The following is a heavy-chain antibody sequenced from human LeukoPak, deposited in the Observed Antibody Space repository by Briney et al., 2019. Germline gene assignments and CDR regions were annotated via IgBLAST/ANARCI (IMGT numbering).Heavy chain of an antibody. V-gene: IGHV4-38-2*02. CDR1: GYSISSGYY. CDR2: IHHGGNT. J-gene: IGHJ4*02. Sequence: SETLSLNCSVYGYSISSGYYWGWIRQPPGKGLEWIGSIHHGGNTYYNPSLKSRVSISVDTPKNQFSLRVTSVSAADTAFYYCARVSAYGDHFYFDYWGQGSLVSVSS. CDR3: ARVSAYGDHFYFDY. D-gene: IGHD4-17*01.